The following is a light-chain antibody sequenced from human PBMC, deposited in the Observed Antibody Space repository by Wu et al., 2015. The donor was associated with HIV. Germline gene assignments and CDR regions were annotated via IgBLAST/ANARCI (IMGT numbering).Light chain of an antibody. CDR1: QSVSSSY. CDR2: GAS. Sequence: EIVLTQSPGTLSLSPGERATLSCRASQSVSSSYLAWYQQKPGQAPRLLIYGASSRATGIPDRFSGSGSGADFTLTISRLEPEDSAVYYCQQQNNWPLTFGQGTRLEI. V-gene: IGKV3D-20*02. CDR3: QQQNNWPLT. J-gene: IGKJ5*01.